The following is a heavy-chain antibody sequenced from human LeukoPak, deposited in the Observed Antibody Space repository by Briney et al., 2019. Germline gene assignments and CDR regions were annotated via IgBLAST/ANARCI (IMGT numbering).Heavy chain of an antibody. CDR1: GGTFSSCA. Sequence: SVKVSCKASGGTFSSCAISWVRQAPGQGLEWMGGILPIFGTANYAQKFQGRVTITADHSTSTAYMELSSLRSEDTAVYFCARGSGYYYDSSGYLGDYYYYMDVWGKGTTVTVSS. CDR3: ARGSGYYYDSSGYLGDYYYYMDV. D-gene: IGHD3-22*01. J-gene: IGHJ6*03. V-gene: IGHV1-69*13. CDR2: ILPIFGTA.